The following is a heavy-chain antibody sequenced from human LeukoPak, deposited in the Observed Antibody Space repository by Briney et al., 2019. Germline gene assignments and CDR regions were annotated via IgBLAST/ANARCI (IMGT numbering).Heavy chain of an antibody. D-gene: IGHD3-16*02. Sequence: GGSLRLSCAASGFTFSSYAMSWVRQAPGKGLEWVSAISGSGGSTYYADSVKGRFTISRDNSKNTLYLQMNSLRAEDTAVYYCALEDYVWGSYRPGGDAFDIWGQGTMVTVSS. J-gene: IGHJ3*02. V-gene: IGHV3-23*01. CDR1: GFTFSSYA. CDR3: ALEDYVWGSYRPGGDAFDI. CDR2: ISGSGGST.